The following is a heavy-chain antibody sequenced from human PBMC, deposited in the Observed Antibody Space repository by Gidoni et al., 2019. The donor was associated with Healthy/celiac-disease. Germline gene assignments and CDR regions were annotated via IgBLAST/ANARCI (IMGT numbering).Heavy chain of an antibody. CDR3: ARALGYCSSTSCYYYYGMDV. D-gene: IGHD2-2*01. CDR2: IYTSGST. V-gene: IGHV4-61*02. J-gene: IGHJ6*02. CDR1: GCSISSGRYY. Sequence: QVQLQESGPGLVKPSQTLSLTCPVSGCSISSGRYYWSWIRQPAGKGLEWIGRIYTSGSTNYNPSLKSRVTISVDTSKNQFSLKLSSVTAADTAVYYCARALGYCSSTSCYYYYGMDVWGQGTTVTVSS.